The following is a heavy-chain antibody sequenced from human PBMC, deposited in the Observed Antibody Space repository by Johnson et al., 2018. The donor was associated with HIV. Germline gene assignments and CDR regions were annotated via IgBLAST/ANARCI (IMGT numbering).Heavy chain of an antibody. D-gene: IGHD6-19*01. Sequence: QMLLVESGGGLVKPGGSLRLSCAASGFIFSDYYMSWIRQAPGKGLEWVSYISSSGSTIYYADSVKGRFTISRDNAKNSLYLQMNSLRPEDTAVYYCARDHGWSRGWLFDAFDIWCQGTMVTVSS. CDR1: GFIFSDYY. CDR2: ISSSGSTI. J-gene: IGHJ3*02. CDR3: ARDHGWSRGWLFDAFDI. V-gene: IGHV3-11*04.